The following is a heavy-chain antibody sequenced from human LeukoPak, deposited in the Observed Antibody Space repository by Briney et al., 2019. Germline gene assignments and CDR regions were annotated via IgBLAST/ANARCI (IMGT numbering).Heavy chain of an antibody. Sequence: GGSLRLSCAASGFTFSSYWRSWVRQAPGKGLEWVANIKQDGSEKYYVDSVKGRFTISRDNAKNSLYLQMNSLRAEDTAVYYCARDSADSSSWYIGAFDIWGQGTMVTVSS. V-gene: IGHV3-7*03. CDR2: IKQDGSEK. D-gene: IGHD6-13*01. CDR3: ARDSADSSSWYIGAFDI. J-gene: IGHJ3*02. CDR1: GFTFSSYW.